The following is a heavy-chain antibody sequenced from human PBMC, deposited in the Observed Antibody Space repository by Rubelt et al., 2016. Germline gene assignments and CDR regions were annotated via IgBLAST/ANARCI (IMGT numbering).Heavy chain of an antibody. Sequence: NTGESLKISCKGSGYSFSSYWIAWVRQMPGKGLEWMGIIYPGDSDTRYSPSFQGQVTISADKSISTAYLQWTSLKASDTAMYYCARHLRTRPFDYWGQGTLVTVSS. CDR2: IYPGDSDT. V-gene: IGHV5-51*01. CDR3: ARHLRTRPFDY. J-gene: IGHJ4*02. CDR1: GYSFSSYW.